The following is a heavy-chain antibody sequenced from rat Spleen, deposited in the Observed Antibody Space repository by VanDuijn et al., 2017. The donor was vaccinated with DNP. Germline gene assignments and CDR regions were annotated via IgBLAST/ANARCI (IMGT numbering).Heavy chain of an antibody. CDR3: AARAPGDYYYGGYFDY. CDR1: GITFSDYN. Sequence: EVQLVESDGGLVQPGRSLKLSCAASGITFSDYNMAWVRQAPKKGLEWVATISYDGGYTYFGDSVKGRFTISRDNAKSTLYLQMNSLRSEDTATYYCAARAPGDYYYGGYFDYWGPGTMVTVSS. J-gene: IGHJ1*01. V-gene: IGHV5S10*01. D-gene: IGHD1-6*01. CDR2: ISYDGGYT.